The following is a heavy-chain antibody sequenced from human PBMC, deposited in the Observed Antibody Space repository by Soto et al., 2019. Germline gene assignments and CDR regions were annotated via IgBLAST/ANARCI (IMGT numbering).Heavy chain of an antibody. Sequence: PGGSLRLSCAAIGFSLRSDWMAWVRQIPGKGLEFVANIKEDGSVKNYVDSVKGRFTISRDNSKNTVNLQMNSLRPEDTAVYYCARQGLGARRYHYKHLDVWGQGTTVTVSS. D-gene: IGHD1-1*01. CDR3: ARQGLGARRYHYKHLDV. CDR2: IKEDGSVK. V-gene: IGHV3-7*01. CDR1: GFSLRSDW. J-gene: IGHJ6*02.